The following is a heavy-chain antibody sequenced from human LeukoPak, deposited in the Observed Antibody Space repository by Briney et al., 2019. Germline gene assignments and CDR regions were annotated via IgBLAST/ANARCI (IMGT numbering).Heavy chain of an antibody. CDR2: ISYDGSNK. CDR1: GFTLSSYW. D-gene: IGHD6-19*01. V-gene: IGHV3-30-3*01. Sequence: GGSLRLSCAASGFTLSSYWMTWVRQAPGKGLEWVAVISYDGSNKYYADSVKGRFTISRDNSKNTLYLQMNSLRAEDTAVYYCARALSRAVAGTDYYYGMDVWGQGTTVTVSS. J-gene: IGHJ6*02. CDR3: ARALSRAVAGTDYYYGMDV.